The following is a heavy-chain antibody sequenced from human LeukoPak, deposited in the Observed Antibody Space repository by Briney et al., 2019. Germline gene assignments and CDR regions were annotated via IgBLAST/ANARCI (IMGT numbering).Heavy chain of an antibody. Sequence: SVKVSCNASGGTFSTYAIRWVQQAPGQKLEWMGGIIPIFGTANYAQKFQGRVTITADESTSTAYMELSSLRSEDTAVYYCARDEKNYYDSSGYGMDYWGQGTLVTVSS. D-gene: IGHD3-22*01. J-gene: IGHJ4*02. V-gene: IGHV1-69*13. CDR2: IIPIFGTA. CDR1: GGTFSTYA. CDR3: ARDEKNYYDSSGYGMDY.